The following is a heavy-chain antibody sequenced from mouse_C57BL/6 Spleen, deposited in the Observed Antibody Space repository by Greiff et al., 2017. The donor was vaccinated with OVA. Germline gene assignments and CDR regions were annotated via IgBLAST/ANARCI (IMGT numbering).Heavy chain of an antibody. CDR3: ARAGRVDY. V-gene: IGHV1-50*01. CDR1: GYTFTSYW. CDR2: IDPSDSYT. Sequence: VQLQQPGAELVKPGASVKLSCKASGYTFTSYWMQWVKQRPGQGLEWIGEIDPSDSYTNYNQKFKGKATLTVDTSSSTAYMQLSSLTSEDSAVYYCARAGRVDYWGQGTTLTVSS. J-gene: IGHJ2*01.